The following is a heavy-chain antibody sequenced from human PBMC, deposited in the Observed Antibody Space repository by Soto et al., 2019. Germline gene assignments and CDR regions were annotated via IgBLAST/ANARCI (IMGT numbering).Heavy chain of an antibody. CDR3: ARDRASGSFDY. CDR2: INPNTGKP. CDR1: GYSFTRYS. J-gene: IGHJ4*02. V-gene: IGHV7-4-1*01. Sequence: ASVKVSCNGSGYSFTRYSINWLRQAPGQGFEWMGWINPNTGKPTYDQGFTGRFVFSVDTSVSTVYLQISSLKADDSAVYYCARDRASGSFDYWGQGTQVTVSS. D-gene: IGHD1-26*01.